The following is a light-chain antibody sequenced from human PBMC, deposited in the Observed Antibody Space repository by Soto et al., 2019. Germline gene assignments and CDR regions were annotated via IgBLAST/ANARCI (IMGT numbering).Light chain of an antibody. Sequence: EIVLTQSPGTLSLSPGERATLSCRASQSLSSNYLAWHQQKTGQAPRLLIYGASSRATGIPDRFSGSGSGTDFTLTITRLEPEDCAVYYCQQYETSPRTCGQGTKAEIK. CDR2: GAS. J-gene: IGKJ1*01. CDR3: QQYETSPRT. V-gene: IGKV3-20*01. CDR1: QSLSSNY.